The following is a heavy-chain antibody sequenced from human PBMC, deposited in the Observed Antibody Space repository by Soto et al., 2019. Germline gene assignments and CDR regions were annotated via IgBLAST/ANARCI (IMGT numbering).Heavy chain of an antibody. D-gene: IGHD3-3*01. V-gene: IGHV3-49*04. CDR1: GIRFSENA. Sequence: GGSLRLSCICSGIRFSENAMTWVRKAPGKGLEWVGFIRNTPYGWTTDYAASVRGRFTISRDDSERIAHLQMKRLKTEASGVYYGTRGICRYYGPWGRVTMIAVSS. CDR3: TRGICRYYGP. CDR2: IRNTPYGWTT. J-gene: IGHJ5*02.